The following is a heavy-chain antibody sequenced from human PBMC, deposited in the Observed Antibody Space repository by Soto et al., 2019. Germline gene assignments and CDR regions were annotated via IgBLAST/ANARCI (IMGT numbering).Heavy chain of an antibody. Sequence: QVQLVQSGAEVKKPGSSVKGSGKASGGTFSSYAISWVRQAPVQGLEWMGGIIPIFGTANYEQKFQGRVTITADESTSTAYMELSSLRSEDTAVYYCARGENTNRNIIDYWGQGTLVTVSS. V-gene: IGHV1-69*01. CDR3: ARGENTNRNIIDY. D-gene: IGHD1-20*01. J-gene: IGHJ4*02. CDR2: IIPIFGTA. CDR1: GGTFSSYA.